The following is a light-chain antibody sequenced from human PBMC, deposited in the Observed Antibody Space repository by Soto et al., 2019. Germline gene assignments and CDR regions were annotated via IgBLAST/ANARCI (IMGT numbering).Light chain of an antibody. CDR3: QQYGSSPPYT. CDR2: AAS. Sequence: PGERATLSCRASRSIASSYLAWYQQKPGQAPRLLIYAASTRATGIPDRFSGSGSATDFTLTISRLEPEDVALYYCQQYGSSPPYTFGQGTKLEIK. V-gene: IGKV3-20*01. CDR1: RSIASSY. J-gene: IGKJ2*01.